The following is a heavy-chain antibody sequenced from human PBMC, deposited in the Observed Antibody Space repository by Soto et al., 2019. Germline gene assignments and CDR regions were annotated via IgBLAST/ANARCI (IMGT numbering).Heavy chain of an antibody. CDR1: GFTFSDYG. J-gene: IGHJ4*02. Sequence: WASVKVSCKASGFTFSDYGFSWVRQAPGRGLEWMGWISAFNGETNYTQKPEGRVAMTTDAATTTAYMELRSLTVDDTAVYYCVRDQQWLLPVPLNFDYWGQGTVVTVSS. CDR2: ISAFNGET. V-gene: IGHV1-18*01. D-gene: IGHD6-19*01. CDR3: VRDQQWLLPVPLNFDY.